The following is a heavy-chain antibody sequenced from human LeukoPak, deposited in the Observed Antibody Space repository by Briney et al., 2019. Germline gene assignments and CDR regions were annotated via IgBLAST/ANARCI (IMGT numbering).Heavy chain of an antibody. CDR1: GYTFTGYY. D-gene: IGHD2-8*01. V-gene: IGHV1-2*02. Sequence: ASVKVSCKASGYTFTGYYMHWVRQAPGQGLEWMGWINPNSGGTNYAQKFQGRVTMTRDTSISTAYMELSRLRSEDTAVYYCARRYCPNGVCYHDRGAFDIWGQGTMVTVSS. CDR2: INPNSGGT. J-gene: IGHJ3*02. CDR3: ARRYCPNGVCYHDRGAFDI.